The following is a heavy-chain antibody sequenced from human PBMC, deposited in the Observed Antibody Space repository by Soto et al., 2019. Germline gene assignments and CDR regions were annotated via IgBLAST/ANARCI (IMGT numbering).Heavy chain of an antibody. CDR3: ASDSDSNYEGYMDV. CDR2: INAGNGNT. V-gene: IGHV1-3*01. D-gene: IGHD4-4*01. Sequence: ASVKVSCKASGYTFTSYAMHWVRQAPGQRLEWMGWINAGNGNTKYSQKFQGRVTMTTDTSASTAYMELRSLRSDDTAVYYCASDSDSNYEGYMDVWGTGTMVTVSS. CDR1: GYTFTSYA. J-gene: IGHJ6*03.